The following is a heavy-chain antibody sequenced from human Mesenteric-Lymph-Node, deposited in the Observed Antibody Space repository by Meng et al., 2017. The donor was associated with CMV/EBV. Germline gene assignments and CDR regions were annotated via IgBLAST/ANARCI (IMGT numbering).Heavy chain of an antibody. Sequence: ASVKVSCKASGYTFTSHDISWVRQATGQGLEWMGWMNPNSGGTNYAQKFQGRVTMTRDTSISTAYMELSRLRSDDTAVYYCARGSGSSGYYPPDYWGQGTLVTVSS. V-gene: IGHV1-2*02. J-gene: IGHJ4*02. CDR1: GYTFTSHD. D-gene: IGHD3-22*01. CDR3: ARGSGSSGYYPPDY. CDR2: MNPNSGGT.